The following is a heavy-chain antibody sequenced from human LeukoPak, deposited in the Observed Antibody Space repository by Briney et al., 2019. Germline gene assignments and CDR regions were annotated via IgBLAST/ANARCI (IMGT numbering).Heavy chain of an antibody. J-gene: IGHJ5*02. V-gene: IGHV1-69*13. D-gene: IGHD6-6*01. Sequence: SVTVSYKASGGTFNNYAISWVRQAPGQGLEWMGGIIPIFGTANYAQKFQGRVTITVDESTSTAYMELSMLISEDTAVYYCARETSPKEYSSSSDWFDPWGQGTLVTVSS. CDR2: IIPIFGTA. CDR3: ARETSPKEYSSSSDWFDP. CDR1: GGTFNNYA.